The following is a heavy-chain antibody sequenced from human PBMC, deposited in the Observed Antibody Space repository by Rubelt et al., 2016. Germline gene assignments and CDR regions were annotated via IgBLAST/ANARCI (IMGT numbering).Heavy chain of an antibody. CDR2: INAGNGNT. CDR3: ATGYSSGWYVAY. J-gene: IGHJ4*02. V-gene: IGHV1-3*01. Sequence: QVQLVQSGAEVKKPGASVKVSCKAAGYSFTTYSIHWVRQAPGQRLEWMGWINAGNGNTKYSQKFQGRVTITRDTSARTADMEWSSLRSEDTAIYYCATGYSSGWYVAYWGQGTLVTVSS. D-gene: IGHD6-19*01. CDR1: GYSFTTYS.